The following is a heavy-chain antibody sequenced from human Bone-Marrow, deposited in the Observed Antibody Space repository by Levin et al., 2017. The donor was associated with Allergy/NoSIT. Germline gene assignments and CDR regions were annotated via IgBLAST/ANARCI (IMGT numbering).Heavy chain of an antibody. J-gene: IGHJ4*02. Sequence: GGSLRLSCAASGFIVSGNFMSWVRQAPGKGLEWVSVIYSGGGTYYAESVKGRFTISRDNSKNTLYLQMNSLRAEDTAVYYCARGTYYHDSGNSLVIPAHFDYWGQGTLVTVSS. CDR2: IYSGGGT. CDR3: ARGTYYHDSGNSLVIPAHFDY. V-gene: IGHV3-53*01. D-gene: IGHD3-22*01. CDR1: GFIVSGNF.